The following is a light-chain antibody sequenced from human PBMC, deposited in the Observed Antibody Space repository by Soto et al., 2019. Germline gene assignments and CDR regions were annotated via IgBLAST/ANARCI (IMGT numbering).Light chain of an antibody. Sequence: DIQLTQSPSFLSASVGDRVTITCRASQGISSYLAWYQQKPGKAPKLLIYAASTLQSGVPSRFSGSGSGTEFTLTISSLQPEDFATYYCQQPNGLTFGGGTKVEIK. CDR2: AAS. V-gene: IGKV1-9*01. J-gene: IGKJ4*01. CDR1: QGISSY. CDR3: QQPNGLT.